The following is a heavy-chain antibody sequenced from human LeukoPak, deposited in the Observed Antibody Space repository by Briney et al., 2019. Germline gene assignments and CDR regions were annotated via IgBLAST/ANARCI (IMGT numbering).Heavy chain of an antibody. V-gene: IGHV6-1*01. J-gene: IGHJ4*02. CDR2: TYYRSKWYD. Sequence: SQTLSLTCAISGDSVSSNSAAWHWIMQSPSRGLEWLRRTYYRSKWYDDYAVSVKSRITINPDTSRNQFSLQLNSVTPEDTAVYYCARESPSFDYWGQGTLVTVSS. CDR1: GDSVSSNSAA. CDR3: ARESPSFDY.